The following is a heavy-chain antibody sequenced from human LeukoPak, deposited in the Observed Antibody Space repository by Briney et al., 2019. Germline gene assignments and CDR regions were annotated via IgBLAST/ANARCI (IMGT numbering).Heavy chain of an antibody. CDR1: GGSISSTGYY. CDR2: IYHSGST. J-gene: IGHJ4*02. CDR3: TRHQWWLAPRNFDY. V-gene: IGHV4-39*01. Sequence: PSETLSLTCTVSGGSISSTGYYWGWIRQSPGKGLEWTGTIYHSGSTYYNPSLKSRVTISVDTSKNQFSLKLSSVTAADMAVYYCTRHQWWLAPRNFDYWGQGTLVTVSS. D-gene: IGHD2-8*01.